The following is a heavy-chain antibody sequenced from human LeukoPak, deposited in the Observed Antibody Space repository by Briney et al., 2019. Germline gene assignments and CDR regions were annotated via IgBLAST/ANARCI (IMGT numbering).Heavy chain of an antibody. Sequence: PGGSLRLSCAASGFTFSIYSMNWVRQAPGKGLEWLSSLTSSSNYIYYADSVKGRFTISRDNVQNSLYLQMNSLRAEDTAVYYCARDDTYYYDSSGYYYGRGTLDYWGQGTLVTVSS. CDR2: LTSSSNYI. J-gene: IGHJ4*02. CDR1: GFTFSIYS. V-gene: IGHV3-21*01. D-gene: IGHD3-22*01. CDR3: ARDDTYYYDSSGYYYGRGTLDY.